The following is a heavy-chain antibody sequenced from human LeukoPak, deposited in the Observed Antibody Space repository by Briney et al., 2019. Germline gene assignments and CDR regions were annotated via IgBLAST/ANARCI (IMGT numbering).Heavy chain of an antibody. CDR2: IYTSGST. CDR3: ASNLGYCSGGSCDDY. CDR1: GGSISSGGYY. V-gene: IGHV4-61*02. J-gene: IGHJ4*02. D-gene: IGHD2-15*01. Sequence: KPSETLSLTCTVSGGSISSGGYYWSWIRQPAGKGLEWIGRIYTSGSTNYNPSLKSRVTMSVDTSKNQFSLKLSSVTAADAAVYYCASNLGYCSGGSCDDYWGQGTLVTVSS.